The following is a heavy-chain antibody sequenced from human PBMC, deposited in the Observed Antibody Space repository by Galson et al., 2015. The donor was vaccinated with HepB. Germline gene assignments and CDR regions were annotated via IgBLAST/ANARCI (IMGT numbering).Heavy chain of an antibody. CDR1: GFTFSSYA. CDR2: ISGSGGST. V-gene: IGHV3-23*01. CDR3: AKEGSYYYDSSGYYGTFDY. Sequence: SLRLSCAASGFTFSSYAMSWVRQAPGKGLEWVSAISGSGGSTYYADSVKGRFTISRDNSKNTLYLQMNSLRAEDTAVYYCAKEGSYYYDSSGYYGTFDYWGQGTLVTVSS. J-gene: IGHJ4*02. D-gene: IGHD3-22*01.